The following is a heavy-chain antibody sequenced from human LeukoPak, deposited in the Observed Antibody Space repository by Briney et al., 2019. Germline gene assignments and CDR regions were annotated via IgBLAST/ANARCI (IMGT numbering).Heavy chain of an antibody. Sequence: SETLSLTCTVSGGSISRYYWRWIRQPAGKGLEWIGRIYTSESTNYNPSLKSRVTMSVDTSKNQFSLKLSSVTAADTAVYYCARDGDYVGDYWGQGTLVTVTS. D-gene: IGHD4-17*01. CDR3: ARDGDYVGDY. J-gene: IGHJ4*02. V-gene: IGHV4-4*07. CDR2: IYTSEST. CDR1: GGSISRYY.